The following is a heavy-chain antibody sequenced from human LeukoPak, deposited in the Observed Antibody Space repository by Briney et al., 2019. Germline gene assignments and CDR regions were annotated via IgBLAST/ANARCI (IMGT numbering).Heavy chain of an antibody. CDR3: ARGIAAAGTGDY. CDR1: GGSNSSSSYY. J-gene: IGHJ4*02. V-gene: IGHV4-61*01. Sequence: SETLSLTCTVSGGSNSSSSYYWSWIRQPPGKGLEWIGYIYYSGSTNYNPSLKSRVTISVDTSKNQFSLKLSSVTAADTAVYYCARGIAAAGTGDYWGQGTLVTVSS. D-gene: IGHD6-13*01. CDR2: IYYSGST.